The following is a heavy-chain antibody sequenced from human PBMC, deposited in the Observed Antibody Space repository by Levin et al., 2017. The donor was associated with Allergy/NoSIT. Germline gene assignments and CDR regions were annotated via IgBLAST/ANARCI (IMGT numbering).Heavy chain of an antibody. CDR2: INHSGST. D-gene: IGHD3-10*01. CDR3: ARTLITMVRGVMWFDP. J-gene: IGHJ5*02. Sequence: PSETLSLTCAVYGGSFSGYYWSWIRQPPGKGLEWIGEINHSGSTNYNPSLKSRVTISVDTSKNQFSLKLSSVTAADTAVYYCARTLITMVRGVMWFDPWGQGTLVTVSS. CDR1: GGSFSGYY. V-gene: IGHV4-34*01.